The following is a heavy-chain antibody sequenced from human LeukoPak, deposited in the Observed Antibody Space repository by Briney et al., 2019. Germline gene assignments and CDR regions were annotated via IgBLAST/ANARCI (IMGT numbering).Heavy chain of an antibody. V-gene: IGHV4-4*02. CDR2: IYHSGST. Sequence: SGTLSLTCAVSGGSISSSNWWSWVRQPPGKGLEWIGEIYHSGSTNYNPPLKSRVTISVDKSKNQFSLKLSSVTAADTAVYYCARAHPDAKWLWAYWGQGTLVTVSS. CDR3: ARAHPDAKWLWAY. CDR1: GGSISSSNW. J-gene: IGHJ4*02. D-gene: IGHD6-19*01.